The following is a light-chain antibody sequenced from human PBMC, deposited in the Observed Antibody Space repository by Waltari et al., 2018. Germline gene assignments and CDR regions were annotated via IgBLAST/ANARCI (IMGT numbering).Light chain of an antibody. CDR3: QQSNSVPLT. J-gene: IGKJ4*01. CDR1: QSISTF. Sequence: DIQMTQSPSSLSASVGDRVTITCRASQSISTFLNWYQQKPGKVPRLLIYGASSLQNGVQPRCSGSGYGTDFTLTISNLQPEDFATYYCQQSNSVPLTFGGGTKVEIK. CDR2: GAS. V-gene: IGKV1-39*01.